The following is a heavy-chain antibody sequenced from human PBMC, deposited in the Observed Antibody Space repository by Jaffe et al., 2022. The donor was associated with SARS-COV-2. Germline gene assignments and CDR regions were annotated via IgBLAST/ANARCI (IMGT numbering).Heavy chain of an antibody. V-gene: IGHV4-61*01. CDR2: IYYSGST. J-gene: IGHJ4*02. Sequence: QVQLQESGPGLVKPSETLSLTCTVSGGSVSSGSYYWSWFRQPPGKGLEWIAYIYYSGSTDYNPSLKSRVTISLDTSKNQFSLKLRSVTAADTAVYYCASGRISTVTTGDYWGQGTLVTVSS. D-gene: IGHD4-17*01. CDR3: ASGRISTVTTGDY. CDR1: GGSVSSGSYY.